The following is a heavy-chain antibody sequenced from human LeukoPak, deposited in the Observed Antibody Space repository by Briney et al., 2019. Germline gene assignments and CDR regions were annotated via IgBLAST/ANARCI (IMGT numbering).Heavy chain of an antibody. D-gene: IGHD4-11*01. CDR1: GFTFSSYA. V-gene: IGHV3-23*01. J-gene: IGHJ6*03. Sequence: GGSLRLSCAASGFTFSSYAMSWVRQAPGKGLEWVSAISGSGGSTYYAGSVKGRFTISRDNSKNTLYLQMNSLRAGDTAVYYCAKDRDYRQRDYYYYYYMDVWGKGTTVTVSS. CDR2: ISGSGGST. CDR3: AKDRDYRQRDYYYYYYMDV.